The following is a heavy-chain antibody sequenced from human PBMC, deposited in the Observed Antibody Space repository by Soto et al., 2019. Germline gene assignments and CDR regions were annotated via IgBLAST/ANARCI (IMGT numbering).Heavy chain of an antibody. J-gene: IGHJ5*02. CDR3: ARDVFPGIPVAGTWFGP. V-gene: IGHV3-48*02. CDR1: GFTFSSYS. Sequence: GGSLRLSCAASGFTFSSYSMNWVRQAPGEGLEWISYISTTSSRIYYADSVRGRFTIPRDDAKNSLYLQLNSLRDEDTAVYYCARDVFPGIPVAGTWFGPWGQGILVTVSS. CDR2: ISTTSSRI. D-gene: IGHD6-19*01.